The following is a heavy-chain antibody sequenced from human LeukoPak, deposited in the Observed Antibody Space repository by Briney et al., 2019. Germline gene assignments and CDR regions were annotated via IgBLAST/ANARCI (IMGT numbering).Heavy chain of an antibody. CDR3: ATDGAGFDT. V-gene: IGHV3-11*01. CDR1: GFTFNDYY. Sequence: PGGSLRLSCAASGFTFNDYYMSWIRQAPGKGLEWLSYINIGGTNTHYADSVKGRFTISRDDAKKSLYLEMNNLRAEDTAVYYCATDGAGFDTWGQGVLVTVSS. CDR2: INIGGTNT. J-gene: IGHJ5*02.